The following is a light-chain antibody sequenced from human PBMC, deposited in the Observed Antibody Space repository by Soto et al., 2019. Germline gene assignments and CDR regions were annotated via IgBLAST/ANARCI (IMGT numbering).Light chain of an antibody. CDR2: AAS. Sequence: DIQMTQSPSSLSASVGDRVTITCRASQGISNYLAWYQQKPGKVPKLLIYAASTLQSGIPSRFSGSGSGTHFDLTISGLQPEDVATEYCQQYNSAPRTFGQGTKVEIK. CDR3: QQYNSAPRT. CDR1: QGISNY. J-gene: IGKJ1*01. V-gene: IGKV1-27*01.